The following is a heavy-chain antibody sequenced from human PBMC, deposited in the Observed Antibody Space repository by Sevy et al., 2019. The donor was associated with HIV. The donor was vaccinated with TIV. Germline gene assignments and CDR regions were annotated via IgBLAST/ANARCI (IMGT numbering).Heavy chain of an antibody. CDR1: TGYINNYY. J-gene: IGHJ5*02. CDR3: ARAEYGHSRGWYSWLDA. D-gene: IGHD6-19*01. CDR2: IYYRGNT. Sequence: SETLSLTCTVSTGYINNYYWTWVRQSPGKGLEWIGYIYYRGNTKHNPALESRVSMSLNTNKEQFSLTLTSVTGADSAIYYGARAEYGHSRGWYSWLDAWGQGILVTVSS. V-gene: IGHV4-59*12.